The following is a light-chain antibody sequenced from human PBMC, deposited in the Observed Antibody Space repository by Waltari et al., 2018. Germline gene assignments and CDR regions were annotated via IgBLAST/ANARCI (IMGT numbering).Light chain of an antibody. CDR2: KAS. J-gene: IGKJ2*01. V-gene: IGKV1-5*03. Sequence: IQMTQSPSTLSASVGDRVTITCRASQITSTWLAWYQQKPGKARKLLIYKASSLESGVPSRFSGSGSGTEFTLTISSLQPDDFATYYCQQYNSYPYTFGQGTKLEIK. CDR3: QQYNSYPYT. CDR1: QITSTW.